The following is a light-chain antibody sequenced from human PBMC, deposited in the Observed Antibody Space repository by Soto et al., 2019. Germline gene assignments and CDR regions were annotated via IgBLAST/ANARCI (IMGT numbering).Light chain of an antibody. V-gene: IGLV1-44*01. J-gene: IGLJ3*02. Sequence: QSVLTQPPSASGTPGQRVTISCSGSTSNIGGNTVNWYQQLPGTAPKLLIYSHNQRPSGVPDRFSGSKSATSASLAISGLQSEDEADYYCATWDDSLNGRVFGGGTKLTVL. CDR3: ATWDDSLNGRV. CDR1: TSNIGGNT. CDR2: SHN.